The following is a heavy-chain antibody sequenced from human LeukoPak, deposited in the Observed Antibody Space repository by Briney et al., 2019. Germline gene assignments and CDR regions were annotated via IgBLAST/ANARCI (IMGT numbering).Heavy chain of an antibody. D-gene: IGHD3-10*01. CDR2: IVYSGSSI. Sequence: GGSLTLSCAASGLTLSSYEMNWVRQAPRKGLEWVSYIVYSGSSIYYADSVKGRFTISRDNAKNTLYLQMNSLRAEDTAGYYCAKGRGAFDIWGQGTMVTVSS. CDR1: GLTLSSYE. CDR3: AKGRGAFDI. V-gene: IGHV3-48*03. J-gene: IGHJ3*02.